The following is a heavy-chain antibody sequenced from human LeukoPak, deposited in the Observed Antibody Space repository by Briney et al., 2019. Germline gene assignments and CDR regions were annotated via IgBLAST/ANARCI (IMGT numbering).Heavy chain of an antibody. Sequence: PSETLSLTCAVSGYSISSGYYWGWIRQPPGKGLEWIGSIYHSGSTYYNPSLKSRVTISLDTSKNQFSLKLSAVTAADTAVYYCAKAYSGTYPHEAFDIWGQGTMVTVSS. CDR3: AKAYSGTYPHEAFDI. J-gene: IGHJ3*02. CDR1: GYSISSGYY. CDR2: IYHSGST. D-gene: IGHD1-26*01. V-gene: IGHV4-38-2*01.